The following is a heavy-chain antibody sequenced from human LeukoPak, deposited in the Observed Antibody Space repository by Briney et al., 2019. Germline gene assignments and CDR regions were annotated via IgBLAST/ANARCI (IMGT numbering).Heavy chain of an antibody. V-gene: IGHV4-59*06. Sequence: PSETLSLTCTVSGGSISSYYWSWIRQHPGKGLEWIGYIYYSGSTYYNPSLKSRVTISVDTSKNQFSLKLSSVTAADTAVYYCARDSRGGRGYYDSSGYYWGSAFDIWGQGTMVTVSS. D-gene: IGHD3-22*01. CDR1: GGSISSYY. CDR3: ARDSRGGRGYYDSSGYYWGSAFDI. J-gene: IGHJ3*02. CDR2: IYYSGST.